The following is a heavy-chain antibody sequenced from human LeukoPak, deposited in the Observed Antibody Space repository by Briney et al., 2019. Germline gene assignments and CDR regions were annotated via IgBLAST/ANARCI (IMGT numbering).Heavy chain of an antibody. D-gene: IGHD5-18*01. CDR2: IYYSGTT. CDR3: ARWGYSYGQRYYYYGMDV. CDR1: GGSISSYY. J-gene: IGHJ6*02. V-gene: IGHV4-59*12. Sequence: SETLSLTCTVSGGSISSYYWSWIRQPPGKGLEWIGYIYYSGTTNYNPSLKSRVTISVDTSKNQFSLKLSSVTAADTAVYYCARWGYSYGQRYYYYGMDVWGQGTTVTVSS.